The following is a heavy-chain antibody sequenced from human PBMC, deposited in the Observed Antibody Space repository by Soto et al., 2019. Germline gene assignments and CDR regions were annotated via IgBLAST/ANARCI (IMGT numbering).Heavy chain of an antibody. CDR2: INAGNGNT. J-gene: IGHJ4*02. CDR3: AFLGTYYFDNSDNYFDF. V-gene: IGHV1-3*01. CDR1: GYTLTRYS. Sequence: ASVKVSCKASGYTLTRYSIHWVRQAPGQRLEWMGWINAGNGNTKFSQKLQGRVTITRDTSASTAYMELRGLRSEDTAVYYCAFLGTYYFDNSDNYFDFWGQGTLVTVSS. D-gene: IGHD3-22*01.